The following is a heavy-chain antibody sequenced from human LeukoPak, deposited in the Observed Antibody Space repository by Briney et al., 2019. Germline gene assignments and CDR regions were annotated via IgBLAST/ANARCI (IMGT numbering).Heavy chain of an antibody. Sequence: ASVKVSCKASGYTFTSYGISWVRQAPGQGLEWMGWISAYNGNTNYAQKPQGRVTITTDTSTSTAYMELRSLRSDDTAVYYCARDKGPDYYYGMDVWGQGTTVTVSS. CDR3: ARDKGPDYYYGMDV. V-gene: IGHV1-18*01. J-gene: IGHJ6*02. CDR2: ISAYNGNT. CDR1: GYTFTSYG.